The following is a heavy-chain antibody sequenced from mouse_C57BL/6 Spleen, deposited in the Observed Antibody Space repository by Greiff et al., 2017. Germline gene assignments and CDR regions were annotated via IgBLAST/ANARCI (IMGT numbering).Heavy chain of an antibody. Sequence: VQLQQSGPELVKPGASVKISCKASGYAFSSSWMNWVKQRPGKGLEWIGRIYPGGGDTNYNGKFKGKATLTADKSSSTAYMQRSSLTSEDAAVYCCARTGTDYYAMDYWGQGTSVTVSS. D-gene: IGHD4-1*01. CDR1: GYAFSSSW. CDR3: ARTGTDYYAMDY. J-gene: IGHJ4*01. V-gene: IGHV1-82*01. CDR2: IYPGGGDT.